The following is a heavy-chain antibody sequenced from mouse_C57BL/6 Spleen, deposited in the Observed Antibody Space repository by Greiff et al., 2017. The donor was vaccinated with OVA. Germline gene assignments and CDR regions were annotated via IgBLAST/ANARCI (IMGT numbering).Heavy chain of an antibody. Sequence: VQLQQPGAELVKPGASVKMSCKASGYTFTSYWITWVKQRPGQGLEWIGDIYPGSGSTNYNEKFKSKATLTVDTSSSTAYMQLSSLTSEDSAVYYCARWGLRRPYYAMDYWGQGTSVTVSS. V-gene: IGHV1-55*01. J-gene: IGHJ4*01. CDR2: IYPGSGST. D-gene: IGHD2-4*01. CDR1: GYTFTSYW. CDR3: ARWGLRRPYYAMDY.